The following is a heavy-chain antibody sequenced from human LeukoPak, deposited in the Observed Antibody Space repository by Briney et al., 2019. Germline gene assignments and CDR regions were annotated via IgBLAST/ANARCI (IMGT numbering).Heavy chain of an antibody. CDR2: IYTSGST. Sequence: PSETLSLTCTVSGGSISSYYWSWIRQPAGKGLEWIGRIYTSGSTNYNPSLKSRVTMPVDTSKNQFSLKLSSVTAADTAVYYCARDLVAAAGTIDRFDPWGQGTLVTVSS. J-gene: IGHJ5*02. CDR1: GGSISSYY. V-gene: IGHV4-4*07. D-gene: IGHD6-13*01. CDR3: ARDLVAAAGTIDRFDP.